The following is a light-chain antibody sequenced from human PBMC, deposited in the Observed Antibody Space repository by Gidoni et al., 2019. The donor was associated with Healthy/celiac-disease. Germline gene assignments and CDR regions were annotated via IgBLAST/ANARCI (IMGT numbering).Light chain of an antibody. CDR2: DAS. J-gene: IGKJ4*01. Sequence: EIVLTQSPATLSLSPGERATLSCRASQSVSSYLAWYQQKPGQAPRRLIYDASNRATGIPARFSGSGSGTDFTLTISSLEPEDFAAYYCQQRSNWPRLTFGGGTKVEIK. CDR1: QSVSSY. V-gene: IGKV3-11*01. CDR3: QQRSNWPRLT.